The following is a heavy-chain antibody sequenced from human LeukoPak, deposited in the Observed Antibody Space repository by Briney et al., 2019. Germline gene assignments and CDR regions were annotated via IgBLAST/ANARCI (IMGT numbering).Heavy chain of an antibody. J-gene: IGHJ6*03. CDR1: GFTFSSYS. D-gene: IGHD5-12*01. CDR3: ARGGSYYYYYMDV. Sequence: GGSLRLSCAASGFTFSSYSMNWVRQASGKGLEWVSSISSSSSYIYYADSVKGRFTISRDNAKNSLYLQMNSLRAEDTAVYYCARGGSYYYYYMDVWGKGTTVTVSS. CDR2: ISSSSSYI. V-gene: IGHV3-21*01.